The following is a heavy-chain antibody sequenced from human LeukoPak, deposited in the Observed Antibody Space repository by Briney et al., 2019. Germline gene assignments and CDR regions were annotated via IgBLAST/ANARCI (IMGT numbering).Heavy chain of an antibody. Sequence: GGSLRLSCAASGFTSSSYAMSWVRQAPGKGLEWVSAISGSGGSTCYADSVKGRFTISRDNSKNTLYLQMNSLRAEDTAVYYCAKGSTVVTPSHNWFDPWGQGTLVTVSS. D-gene: IGHD4-23*01. V-gene: IGHV3-23*01. CDR1: GFTSSSYA. CDR2: ISGSGGST. CDR3: AKGSTVVTPSHNWFDP. J-gene: IGHJ5*02.